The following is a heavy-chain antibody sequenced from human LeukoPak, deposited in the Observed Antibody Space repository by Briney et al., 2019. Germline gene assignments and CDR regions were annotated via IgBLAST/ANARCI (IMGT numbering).Heavy chain of an antibody. CDR1: GFTFSSYW. V-gene: IGHV3-7*01. D-gene: IGHD2-15*01. CDR2: IKKDGSIK. Sequence: GGSLRLSCAASGFTFSSYWMTWVRQAPGKGLEWVANIKKDGSIKAYVDSVKGRFTISRDNSKNTLYLQMNSLRAEDTAVYYCAKDLVVVAAPDYWGQGTLVTVSS. CDR3: AKDLVVVAAPDY. J-gene: IGHJ4*02.